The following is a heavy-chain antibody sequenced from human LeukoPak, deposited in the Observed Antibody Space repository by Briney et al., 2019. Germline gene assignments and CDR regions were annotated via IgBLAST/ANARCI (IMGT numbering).Heavy chain of an antibody. CDR3: ATPEGGALDAFDI. Sequence: VASVKVSCKASGGTFSSYAISWVRQAPGQGLEWMGGIIPIFGTANYAQKFQGRVTTTADESTSTAYMELSSLRSEDTAVYYCATPEGGALDAFDIWGQGTMVTVSS. V-gene: IGHV1-69*13. CDR1: GGTFSSYA. D-gene: IGHD1-26*01. CDR2: IIPIFGTA. J-gene: IGHJ3*02.